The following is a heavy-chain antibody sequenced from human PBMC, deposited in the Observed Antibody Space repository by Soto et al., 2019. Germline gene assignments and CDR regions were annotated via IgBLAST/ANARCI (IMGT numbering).Heavy chain of an antibody. D-gene: IGHD3-10*01. V-gene: IGHV3-43*01. CDR2: ISWDGGST. CDR3: AKDGPSGSGVWFDY. J-gene: IGHJ4*02. Sequence: EVQLVESGGVVGQPGGSLRLSCAASGFTFDDYTMHWVRQAPGKGLEWVSLISWDGGSTYYADSVKGRFTISRDNSKNSLYLQMNSLRTEDTALYYCAKDGPSGSGVWFDYWGQGTLVTVSS. CDR1: GFTFDDYT.